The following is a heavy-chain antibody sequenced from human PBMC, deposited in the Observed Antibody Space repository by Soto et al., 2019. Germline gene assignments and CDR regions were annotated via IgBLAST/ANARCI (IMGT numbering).Heavy chain of an antibody. D-gene: IGHD5-18*01. CDR3: AREKGYSYGGFDY. Sequence: EVQLVESGGGLVKPGGSLRLSCAASGFTFSSYSMNWVRQAPGKGLEWVSSISSSSSYIYYADSVKGRFTISRDNAKNSLYLQMKSLRAEDTAVYYCAREKGYSYGGFDYWGQGTLVTVSS. V-gene: IGHV3-21*01. CDR1: GFTFSSYS. CDR2: ISSSSSYI. J-gene: IGHJ4*02.